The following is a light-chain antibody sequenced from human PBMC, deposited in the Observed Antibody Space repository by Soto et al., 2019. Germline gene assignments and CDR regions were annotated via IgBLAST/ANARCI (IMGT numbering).Light chain of an antibody. J-gene: IGKJ2*01. Sequence: DIQMTQSPSTLSASVGDRVTITCRASQSIGSSLAWYQQKPGKGPILLIYDASTFESGVPSRFSGSGFGTEFALTISSLQPDDFATFYCQQYNSYGTFGQGTKVDIK. CDR1: QSIGSS. CDR3: QQYNSYGT. CDR2: DAS. V-gene: IGKV1-5*01.